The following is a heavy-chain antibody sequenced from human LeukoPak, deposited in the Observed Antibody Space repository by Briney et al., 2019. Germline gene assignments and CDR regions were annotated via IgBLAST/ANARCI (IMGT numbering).Heavy chain of an antibody. CDR1: GGSFSGYY. J-gene: IGHJ5*02. CDR3: ARAGYYDFWSHWFDP. V-gene: IGHV4-34*01. D-gene: IGHD3-3*01. Sequence: SETLSLTCAVYGGSFSGYYWSWIRQPPGEGLEWIGEINHSGSTNYNPSLKSRVTISVDTSKNQFSLKLSSVTAADTAVYYCARAGYYDFWSHWFDPWGQGTLVTVSS. CDR2: INHSGST.